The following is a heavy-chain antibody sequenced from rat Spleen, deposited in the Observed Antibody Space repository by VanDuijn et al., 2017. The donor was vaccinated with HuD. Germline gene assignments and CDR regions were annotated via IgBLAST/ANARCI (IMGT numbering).Heavy chain of an antibody. CDR1: GFTFSNYY. V-gene: IGHV5-25*01. D-gene: IGHD4-3*01. CDR3: ARIIRGSYVMDA. Sequence: EVQLVESGGGLVQPGRSMKLSCAASGFTFSNYYMAWVRQAPTKGLEWVASISSGGGGTYYPDSVKGRFTISRDNAKSTLYLQMDSLRSEDTASYYCARIIRGSYVMDAWGQGASVTVSS. CDR2: ISSGGGGT. J-gene: IGHJ4*01.